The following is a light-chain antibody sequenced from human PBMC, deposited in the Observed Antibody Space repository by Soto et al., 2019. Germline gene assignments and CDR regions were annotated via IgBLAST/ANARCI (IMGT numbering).Light chain of an antibody. V-gene: IGKV1-39*01. CDR2: AAS. Sequence: DIQMTQSPSSLSASVGDRVTITCGASQGISTYLNWYQQKPGKAPKVLIYAASSLQSGVPSRFSGSGSETDFTLTISSLQPEDFATYSCQQSNSITCTFGHGTKVDI. J-gene: IGKJ1*01. CDR3: QQSNSITCT. CDR1: QGISTY.